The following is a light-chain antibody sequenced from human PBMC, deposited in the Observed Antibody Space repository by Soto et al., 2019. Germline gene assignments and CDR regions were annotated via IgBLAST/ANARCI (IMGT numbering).Light chain of an antibody. CDR2: TNN. Sequence: QTVVTQPPSASGTPGQRVTISCSGGNSNIGTNTVNWYQHLPGSAPKLLIYTNNQRPSGVPDRFSVSKSGTSASLAISGLQPDDEADYYCEAWDGSLNVVLFGGGTQLTVL. V-gene: IGLV1-44*01. CDR3: EAWDGSLNVVL. J-gene: IGLJ2*01. CDR1: NSNIGTNT.